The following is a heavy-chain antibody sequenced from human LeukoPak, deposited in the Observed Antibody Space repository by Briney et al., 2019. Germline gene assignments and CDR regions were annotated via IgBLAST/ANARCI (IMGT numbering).Heavy chain of an antibody. J-gene: IGHJ4*02. CDR3: ARLRYFDWSDFDY. V-gene: IGHV3-66*01. CDR2: IYSGGST. CDR1: GFTVSSNY. D-gene: IGHD3-9*01. Sequence: PGGSLRLSCAASGFTVSSNYMSWVRQAPGKGLEWASVIYSGGSTYYADSVKGRFTISRDNSKNTLYLQMNSLRAEDTAVYYCARLRYFDWSDFDYWGQGTLVTVSS.